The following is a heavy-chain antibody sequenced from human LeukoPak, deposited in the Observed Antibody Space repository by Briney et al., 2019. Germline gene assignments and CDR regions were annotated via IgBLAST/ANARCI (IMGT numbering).Heavy chain of an antibody. CDR1: GGSISSYY. D-gene: IGHD3-22*01. V-gene: IGHV4-59*01. CDR3: ARYDDSSGFYPNDAFDI. CDR2: IYYIGST. Sequence: SETLSLTCTVSGGSISSYYWSWIRQPPGKGLEWIGYIYYIGSTNYNPSLKSRVTISVDRSKKQFSLKLSSVTAADTAVYYCARYDDSSGFYPNDAFDIWGQGTIVTVSS. J-gene: IGHJ3*02.